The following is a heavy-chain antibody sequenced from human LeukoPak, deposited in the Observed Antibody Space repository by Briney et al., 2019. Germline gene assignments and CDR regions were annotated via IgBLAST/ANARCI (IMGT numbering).Heavy chain of an antibody. Sequence: SETLSLTCTVSGGSISSYYWSWIRQPAGKGLEWIGRIYTSGSTNYHPSLKSRVTMSVDTSKNQFSLKLSSVTAADTAVYYCARDDSIAAAGIPFDPWGQGTLVTVSS. J-gene: IGHJ5*02. CDR2: IYTSGST. CDR3: ARDDSIAAAGIPFDP. D-gene: IGHD6-13*01. V-gene: IGHV4-4*07. CDR1: GGSISSYY.